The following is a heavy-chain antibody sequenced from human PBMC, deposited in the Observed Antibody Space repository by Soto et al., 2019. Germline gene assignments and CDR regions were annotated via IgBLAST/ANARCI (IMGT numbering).Heavy chain of an antibody. V-gene: IGHV1-69*01. CDR3: ARCLTPPNPDVVSSGWRGNYYYYGMDV. CDR1: GGTFSSYA. J-gene: IGHJ6*02. CDR2: IIPIFGTA. D-gene: IGHD6-25*01. Sequence: QVQLVQSGAEVKKPGSSVKVSCKASGGTFSSYAISWVRQAPGQGLEWMGGIIPIFGTANYAQKFQGRVTITADESTRTAYMELSSLRSEDTAVYDSARCLTPPNPDVVSSGWRGNYYYYGMDVWGQGTTVTVSS.